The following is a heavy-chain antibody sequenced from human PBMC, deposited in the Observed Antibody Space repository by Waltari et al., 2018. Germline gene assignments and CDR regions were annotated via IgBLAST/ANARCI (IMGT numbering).Heavy chain of an antibody. J-gene: IGHJ4*02. CDR2: IYSGGSLT. D-gene: IGHD2-15*01. Sequence: EVQLLESGGDLVQPGGSLRLSCAASGFTFSGYAMSWVRQAPGKGLELVSVIYSGGSLTYYSDSGKGRFTISRDDSKNTIFLQMNSLTAEDTAVYYCAKGQAATEYWGQGTLVTVSS. CDR3: AKGQAATEY. CDR1: GFTFSGYA. V-gene: IGHV3-23*03.